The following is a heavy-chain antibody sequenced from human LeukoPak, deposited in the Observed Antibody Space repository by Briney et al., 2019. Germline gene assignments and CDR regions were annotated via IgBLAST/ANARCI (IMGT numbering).Heavy chain of an antibody. V-gene: IGHV3-7*01. J-gene: IGHJ4*02. Sequence: PGGSLRLSCAASGFTFSSYWMSWVRQAPGKGLEWVANIKQDGSEKYYVDSVKGRFTISRDNAKNSLYLQMNSLRAEDTAVYYCARDGCSSTSCYPFDYWGQGTLVTVSS. CDR2: IKQDGSEK. D-gene: IGHD2-2*01. CDR3: ARDGCSSTSCYPFDY. CDR1: GFTFSSYW.